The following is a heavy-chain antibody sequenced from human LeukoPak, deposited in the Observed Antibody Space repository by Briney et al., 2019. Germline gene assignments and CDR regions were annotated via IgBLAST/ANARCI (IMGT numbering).Heavy chain of an antibody. CDR1: GIVVIGNY. CDR3: AIAQSWDELFDS. J-gene: IGHJ4*02. D-gene: IGHD1-26*01. V-gene: IGHV3-53*01. CDR2: ISINTDT. Sequence: GGSLRLSCAASGIVVIGNYMSWVRQPPGKGLEWVSFISINTDTFYADSVRGRFTISRDSSKNTLFLQMNSLRDEDSAVYYCAIAQSWDELFDSWGQGTLVTVSS.